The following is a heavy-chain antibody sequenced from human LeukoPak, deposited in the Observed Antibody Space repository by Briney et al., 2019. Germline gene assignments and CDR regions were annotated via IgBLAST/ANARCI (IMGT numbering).Heavy chain of an antibody. CDR1: GGSISSSSYY. CDR2: IYYSGST. CDR3: ARDYYHSSGYYRRRLYYFDY. J-gene: IGHJ4*02. V-gene: IGHV4-39*02. Sequence: SETLSLTCTVSGGSISSSSYYGGWIRQPPGKGLEWIGSIYYSGSTYYNPSLKSRVTISVDTSKNQFSLKLSSVTAADTAVYYCARDYYHSSGYYRRRLYYFDYWGQGTLVTVSS. D-gene: IGHD3-22*01.